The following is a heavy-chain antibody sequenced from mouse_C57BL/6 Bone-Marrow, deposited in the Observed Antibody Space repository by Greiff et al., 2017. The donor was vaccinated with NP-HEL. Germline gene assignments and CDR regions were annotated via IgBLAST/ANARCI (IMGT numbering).Heavy chain of an antibody. CDR3: ARSGWLGDY. V-gene: IGHV1-76*01. J-gene: IGHJ2*01. D-gene: IGHD2-3*01. CDR2: IYPGSGNT. Sequence: QVQLQQSGAELVRPGASVKLSCKASGYTFTDYYINWVKQRPGQGLEWIARIYPGSGNTYYNEKFKGKATLTAEKSSSTAYMQLSSLTSEDSAVYFCARSGWLGDYWGQGTTLTVSS. CDR1: GYTFTDYY.